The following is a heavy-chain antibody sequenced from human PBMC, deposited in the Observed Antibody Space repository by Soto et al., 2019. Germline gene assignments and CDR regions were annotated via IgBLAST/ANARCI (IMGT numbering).Heavy chain of an antibody. CDR3: ARDRPGDQGDAFDI. Sequence: PGGSLRLSCAASGLIVSTNYMNWVRQAPGKGLEWVSVLYSGGSTHYAGSVKGRFIISRDNSKNTLYLQMNSLRAEDTAVYYCARDRPGDQGDAFDIWGHGTRVTVSS. CDR1: GLIVSTNY. D-gene: IGHD3-10*01. V-gene: IGHV3-53*01. J-gene: IGHJ3*02. CDR2: LYSGGST.